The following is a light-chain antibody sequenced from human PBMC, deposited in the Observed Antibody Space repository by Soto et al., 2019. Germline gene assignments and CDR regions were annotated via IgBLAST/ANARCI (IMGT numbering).Light chain of an antibody. CDR3: SSYAGSSSIVV. CDR2: EVS. V-gene: IGLV2-8*01. CDR1: SSDVGGYNS. J-gene: IGLJ3*02. Sequence: QSALTQPPSASGSPGQSVTISCTGTSSDVGGYNSVSWYQHHPGKAPKLMIYEVSKRPSGVPDRFSGSKSGNTASLTVSGLQADDEAEYDCSSYAGSSSIVVFGGGTKLTVL.